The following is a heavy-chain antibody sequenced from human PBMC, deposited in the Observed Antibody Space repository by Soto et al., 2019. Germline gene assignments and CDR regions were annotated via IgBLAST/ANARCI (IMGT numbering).Heavy chain of an antibody. Sequence: PGGSLRLSCAASGFTLSRYTMHWVRQAPGKGLEWVALNSWDGGTSAYADSVKGRFTISRDNTKDSLYLQMNSLRAEDTAIYYCARGSAFIGLDYWGQGTPVTVSS. CDR1: GFTLSRYT. J-gene: IGHJ4*02. CDR3: ARGSAFIGLDY. CDR2: NSWDGGTS. V-gene: IGHV3-43*01. D-gene: IGHD1-26*01.